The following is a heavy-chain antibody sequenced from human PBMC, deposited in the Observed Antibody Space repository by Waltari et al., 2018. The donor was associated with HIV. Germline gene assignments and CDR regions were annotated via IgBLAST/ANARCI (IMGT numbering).Heavy chain of an antibody. D-gene: IGHD3-22*01. CDR2: IKFDGSDM. V-gene: IGHV3-7*01. Sequence: VESGGDLVQPGGSLRLSCAVSGFDFSVYWMSWVRQRPGEGLGWVANIKFDGSDMYYADSVRGRFIASRDSSKKLLFLQMKNVRDDDTATYYCVRSSSGHLDHWGQGTQVIVSS. CDR3: VRSSSGHLDH. CDR1: GFDFSVYW. J-gene: IGHJ4*02.